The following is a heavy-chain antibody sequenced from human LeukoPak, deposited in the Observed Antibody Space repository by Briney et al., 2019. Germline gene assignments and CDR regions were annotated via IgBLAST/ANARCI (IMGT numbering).Heavy chain of an antibody. V-gene: IGHV4-59*02. CDR3: ARDHLPAGAPGYYMDV. CDR1: CGHVSSHL. D-gene: IGHD4/OR15-4a*01. CDR2: IYNSGIT. J-gene: IGHJ6*03. Sequence: SETLSLTCTVSCGHVSSHLWSWIRQPPGKGLEWIGYIYNSGITNYNPSLKSRVTMSVDTSKSQFSLMLRSVTAADTAVYCCARDHLPAGAPGYYMDVWGKGTADTVSS.